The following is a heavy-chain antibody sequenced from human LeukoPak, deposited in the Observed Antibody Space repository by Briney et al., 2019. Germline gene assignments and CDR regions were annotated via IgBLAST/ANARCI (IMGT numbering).Heavy chain of an antibody. Sequence: GGSLRLSCAASGFTFSSYAMHWVRQAPGKGLEWLAVISYDGSNKYYADSVKGRFTISRDNSKNTLYLQMNSLRAEDTAVYYCARSREYQLLYYFDYWGQGTLVTVSS. CDR1: GFTFSSYA. J-gene: IGHJ4*02. CDR3: ARSREYQLLYYFDY. CDR2: ISYDGSNK. D-gene: IGHD2-2*01. V-gene: IGHV3-30*04.